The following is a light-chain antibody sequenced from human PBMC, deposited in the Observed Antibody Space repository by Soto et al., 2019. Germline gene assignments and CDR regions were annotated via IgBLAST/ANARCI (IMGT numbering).Light chain of an antibody. CDR3: RQYYNGPPGT. Sequence: EIGMTQYPAEVSVSPAERATLSCRASQRVSRNLAWYQQKPGQAPRLLIYDASTRATGIPARFSGSGSETEFTLTISSLQSEDYAIYYCRQYYNGPPGTFGQGTKVDI. CDR2: DAS. J-gene: IGKJ1*01. V-gene: IGKV3-15*01. CDR1: QRVSRN.